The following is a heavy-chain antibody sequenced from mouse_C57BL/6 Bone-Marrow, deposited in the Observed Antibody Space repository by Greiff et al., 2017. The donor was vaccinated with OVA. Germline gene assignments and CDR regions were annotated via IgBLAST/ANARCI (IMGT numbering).Heavy chain of an antibody. CDR1: GYSITSGYD. J-gene: IGHJ4*01. CDR3: AGRAQLRDYYAMDY. V-gene: IGHV3-1*01. D-gene: IGHD3-1*01. CDR2: ISYSGST. Sequence: ESGPGMVKPSQSLSLTCTVTGYSITSGYDWHWIRHFPGNKLEWMGYISYSGSTNYNPSLKSRISITHDTSKNHFFLKLNSVTTEDTATYYCAGRAQLRDYYAMDYWGQGTSVTVSS.